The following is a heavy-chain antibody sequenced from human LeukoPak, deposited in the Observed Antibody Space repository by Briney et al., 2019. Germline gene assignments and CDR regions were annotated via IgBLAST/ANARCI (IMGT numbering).Heavy chain of an antibody. V-gene: IGHV3-74*01. CDR3: ARGGSDTAMAHDY. Sequence: GGSLRLSCAASGFTFSNHWMHWVRQAPGKGLMWVSRINRDGSRTDYADSVKGRFTISRDDAKNTLYLQVNSLRAEDTAVFFCARGGSDTAMAHDYWGQGTLVTVSS. D-gene: IGHD5-18*01. CDR1: GFTFSNHW. J-gene: IGHJ4*02. CDR2: INRDGSRT.